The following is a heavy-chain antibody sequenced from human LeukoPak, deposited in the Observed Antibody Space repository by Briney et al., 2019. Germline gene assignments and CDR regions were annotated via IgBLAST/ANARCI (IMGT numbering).Heavy chain of an antibody. V-gene: IGHV3-66*01. D-gene: IGHD5-18*01. CDR1: GFTVSSNY. Sequence: GGSLRLSCAASGFTVSSNYMSWVRQAPGKGLEWVSVISTGGSTDYADSVKGRFSISRDNYKNTLYLQMDSLRAEDTAMYYCAREKRGYSYCYLMADWGQGTLVTVSS. CDR2: ISTGGST. CDR3: AREKRGYSYCYLMAD. J-gene: IGHJ4*02.